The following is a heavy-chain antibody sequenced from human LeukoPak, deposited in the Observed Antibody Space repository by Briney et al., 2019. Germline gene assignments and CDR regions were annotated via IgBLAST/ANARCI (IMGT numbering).Heavy chain of an antibody. V-gene: IGHV3-74*01. D-gene: IGHD2/OR15-2a*01. CDR1: GFTFSNYW. CDR2: INNGGSST. CDR3: ARGRYTYVST. J-gene: IGHJ5*02. Sequence: PGGSLRLSCAASGFTFSNYWMHWVRQAPGKGLVWVSRINNGGSSTIYADSVKGRFTISRDNAKNTLSLQMNSLRVEDTALYYCARGRYTYVSTWGQGTLVTVSS.